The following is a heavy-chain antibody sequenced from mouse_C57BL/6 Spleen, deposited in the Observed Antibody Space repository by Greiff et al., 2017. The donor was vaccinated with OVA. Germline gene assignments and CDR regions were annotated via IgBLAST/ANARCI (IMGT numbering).Heavy chain of an antibody. D-gene: IGHD1-2*01. V-gene: IGHV1-78*01. CDR3: ARYGPYYFDY. CDR1: GYTFTDYS. Sequence: VQLQESDAELVKPGASVKISCKVSGYTFTDYSLHWMKQRPDQGLEWIGYIYPRDGSTKYNEKFKGKATLTADKSSSTAYMQLNSLTSEDSAVYFCARYGPYYFDYWGQGTTLTVSS. CDR2: IYPRDGST. J-gene: IGHJ2*01.